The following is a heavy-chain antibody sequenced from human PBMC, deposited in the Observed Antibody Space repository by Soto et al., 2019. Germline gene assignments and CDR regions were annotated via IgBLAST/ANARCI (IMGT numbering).Heavy chain of an antibody. J-gene: IGHJ4*02. V-gene: IGHV4-34*01. CDR3: ARGQKGYSSSWYVD. CDR1: GGSFSGYY. D-gene: IGHD6-13*01. Sequence: QVQLQQWGAGLLKPSETLSLTCAVYGGSFSGYYWSWIRQPPGKGLEWLGEINHVGGTNYNPSLKSRLTISVDTSKTQSSLKVNSVTAADTAVYYCARGQKGYSSSWYVDWGQGTPVTVSS. CDR2: INHVGGT.